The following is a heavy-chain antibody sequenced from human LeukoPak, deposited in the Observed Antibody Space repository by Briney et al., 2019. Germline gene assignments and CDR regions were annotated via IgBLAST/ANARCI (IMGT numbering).Heavy chain of an antibody. CDR3: ARDSKSVPSSTSCSFFDY. J-gene: IGHJ4*02. CDR2: INQYGSEK. CDR1: GFTFSSYW. D-gene: IGHD2-2*01. Sequence: PGGSLRLSCAASGFTFSSYWMSWVRQAPGRGLEWVSNINQYGSEKYYVDSVKGRFTISRDNAKNSLYLQINSLRAEDTAVYYCARDSKSVPSSTSCSFFDYWGQGTLVTVSS. V-gene: IGHV3-7*01.